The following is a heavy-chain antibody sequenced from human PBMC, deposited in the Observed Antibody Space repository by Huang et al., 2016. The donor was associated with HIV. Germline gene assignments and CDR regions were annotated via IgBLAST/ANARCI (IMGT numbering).Heavy chain of an antibody. V-gene: IGHV4-34*01. CDR1: GGPLSGHY. CDR3: ARSLMGEDPFDI. D-gene: IGHD3-16*01. CDR2: VNHRGSA. J-gene: IGHJ3*02. Sequence: QVRLHQWGTGLVRPSETLSLTCAVYGGPLSGHYWSWVRLPPGGSLEWLGKVNHRGSANYNPSLKSRLSMSIYTSKKQFSLKLGSVTAADTALYYCARSLMGEDPFDIWGQGTLVTVSS.